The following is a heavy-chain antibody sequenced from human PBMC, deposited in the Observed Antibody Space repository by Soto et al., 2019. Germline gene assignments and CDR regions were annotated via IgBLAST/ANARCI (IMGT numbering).Heavy chain of an antibody. CDR2: FDPEDGET. Sequence: ASVKVSCKVSGYTLTELSMHWVRQAPGKGLEYMGGFDPEDGETIYAQNFQGRVTMTEDTSTDTAYMELSSLRSEDTAVYYCAISGPEDYEIDYWGQGTLVTVSS. CDR1: GYTLTELS. CDR3: AISGPEDYEIDY. J-gene: IGHJ4*02. D-gene: IGHD4-17*01. V-gene: IGHV1-24*01.